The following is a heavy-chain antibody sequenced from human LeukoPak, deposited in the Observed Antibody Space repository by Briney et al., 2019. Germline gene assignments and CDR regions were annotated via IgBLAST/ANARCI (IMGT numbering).Heavy chain of an antibody. D-gene: IGHD2-15*01. Sequence: PGGSLRLSCAASGFSFSSYGMTWVRQAPGKGLEWVSGISGSGGSTYYADSVKGRFTISRDNSKNTLYLQLNSLTAEDTAVYYCAKAPVTTCRGAFCYPFDYWGLGTLVTVSS. J-gene: IGHJ4*02. CDR2: ISGSGGST. V-gene: IGHV3-23*01. CDR1: GFSFSSYG. CDR3: AKAPVTTCRGAFCYPFDY.